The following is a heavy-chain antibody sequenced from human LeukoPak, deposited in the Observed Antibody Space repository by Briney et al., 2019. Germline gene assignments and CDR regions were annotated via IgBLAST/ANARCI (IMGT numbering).Heavy chain of an antibody. J-gene: IGHJ4*02. CDR3: ARVDPNKRWLQLHDY. V-gene: IGHV1-2*06. Sequence: GASVKVSCKASGYTFTGYYMHWVRQAPGQGLEWMGRINPNSGGTNYAQKFQGRVTMTRDTSISTAYMELSRLRSEDTAVYYCARVDPNKRWLQLHDYWGQGTLVTVSS. D-gene: IGHD5-24*01. CDR2: INPNSGGT. CDR1: GYTFTGYY.